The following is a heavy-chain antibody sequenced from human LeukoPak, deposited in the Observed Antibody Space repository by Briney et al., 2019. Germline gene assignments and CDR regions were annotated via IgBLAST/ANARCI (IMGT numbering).Heavy chain of an antibody. D-gene: IGHD5-12*01. Sequence: PGGSLRLSCAASGFTFSSYAMSWVRQAPGKGLEWIGYIYYSGSTNYNPSLKSRVTISVDTSKNQFSLKLNSVTSVDTAIYYCARQLRGYSGYDWEYCGGDCHYDAFDIWGQGTMVTVSS. J-gene: IGHJ3*02. V-gene: IGHV4-59*01. CDR1: GFTFSSYA. CDR2: IYYSGST. CDR3: ARQLRGYSGYDWEYCGGDCHYDAFDI.